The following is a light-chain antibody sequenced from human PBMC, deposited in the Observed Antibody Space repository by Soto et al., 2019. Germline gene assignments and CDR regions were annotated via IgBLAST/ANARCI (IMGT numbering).Light chain of an antibody. CDR1: QSVSSN. CDR2: GAS. J-gene: IGKJ1*01. Sequence: EIVMTQSPVTLSVSPGERATLSCRASQSVSSNLAWYQQKPGQAPRLLLYGASTRATGIPARFSGSGSGTEFTLTISGLQSEDFAVYYCQHYNNWPPWTFGQGTKVEIK. V-gene: IGKV3-15*01. CDR3: QHYNNWPPWT.